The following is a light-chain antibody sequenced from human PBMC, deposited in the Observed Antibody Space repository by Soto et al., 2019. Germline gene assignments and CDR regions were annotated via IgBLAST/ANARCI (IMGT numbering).Light chain of an antibody. Sequence: QSVLTQPASVSGSPGQSITISCTGTSSDVGGYNYVSWYQLHPGKAPKLMVYEVSNRPSGVSNRFSGSKSGNTASLTISGLEAEDEADYYCSSYKRRTAHVFGTGTKLTVL. CDR2: EVS. J-gene: IGLJ1*01. CDR1: SSDVGGYNY. V-gene: IGLV2-14*01. CDR3: SSYKRRTAHV.